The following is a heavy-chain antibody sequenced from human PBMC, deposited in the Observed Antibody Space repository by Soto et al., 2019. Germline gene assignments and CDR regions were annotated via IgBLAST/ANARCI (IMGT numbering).Heavy chain of an antibody. Sequence: QVQLVESGGGVVQPGRSLRLSCAASGFTFSSCAMHWVRQAPGKGLEWVAVISYDGSNKYYADSVKGRFTISRDNSKNTLYLQMNSLRAEDTAVYYCAKAEVTVVTPYYFDYWGQGSLVPVSS. J-gene: IGHJ4*02. CDR3: AKAEVTVVTPYYFDY. D-gene: IGHD2-21*02. V-gene: IGHV3-30*18. CDR1: GFTFSSCA. CDR2: ISYDGSNK.